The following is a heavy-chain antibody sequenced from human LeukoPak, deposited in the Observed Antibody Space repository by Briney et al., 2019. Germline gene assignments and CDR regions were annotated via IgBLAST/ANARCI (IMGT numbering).Heavy chain of an antibody. CDR2: ISYDGSNK. V-gene: IGHV3-30*18. Sequence: PGGSLRLSCAASGFTFSSYGMHWVRQAPGKGLEWVAVISYDGSNKYYADSVKGRFTISRDNSKNTLYLQMNSLRAEDTAVYYCAKGRWYGDYAFDYWGQGTLVTVSS. D-gene: IGHD4-17*01. J-gene: IGHJ4*02. CDR1: GFTFSSYG. CDR3: AKGRWYGDYAFDY.